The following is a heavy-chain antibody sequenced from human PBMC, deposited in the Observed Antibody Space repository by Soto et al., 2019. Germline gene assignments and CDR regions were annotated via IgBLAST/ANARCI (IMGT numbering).Heavy chain of an antibody. D-gene: IGHD2-2*01. CDR3: ARVRQGCSSTSCYFDP. Sequence: PSETLSLTCTVSGGSISSYYWSWIRQPAGKGLEWIGRIYTSGSTNYNPSLKSRVTMSVDTSKNQFSLKLSSVTAADTAVYYCARVRQGCSSTSCYFDPWGQGTLVTVSS. V-gene: IGHV4-4*07. J-gene: IGHJ5*02. CDR2: IYTSGST. CDR1: GGSISSYY.